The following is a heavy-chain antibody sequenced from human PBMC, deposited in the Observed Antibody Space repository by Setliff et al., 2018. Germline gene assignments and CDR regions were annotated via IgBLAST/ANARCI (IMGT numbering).Heavy chain of an antibody. CDR3: ARGYQVTPPRADAFDI. V-gene: IGHV1-69*13. CDR1: GGNFNNYA. Sequence: SVKVSCKASGGNFNNYAINWVRQAPGQGLEWVGRIIPLFGTTNFAQEFQGRVTITADESTETTYMDLTSLRSEDTAVYYCARGYQVTPPRADAFDIWG. D-gene: IGHD2-2*01. J-gene: IGHJ3*02. CDR2: IIPLFGTT.